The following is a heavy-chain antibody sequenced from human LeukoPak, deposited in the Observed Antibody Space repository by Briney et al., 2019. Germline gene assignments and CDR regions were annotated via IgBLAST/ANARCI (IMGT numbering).Heavy chain of an antibody. CDR3: ARVDRLYERTYPAGYDI. CDR2: INPHSGGT. CDR1: GYNFRDYY. D-gene: IGHD6-25*01. Sequence: ASVKLSCKASGYNFRDYYIHWVRHAPGQGLEWMGWINPHSGGTRYAPKFQGRVTMSRDTPINTAYMELRRLRSDDTAVFYCARVDRLYERTYPAGYDIWGQGTRVTVSS. J-gene: IGHJ3*02. V-gene: IGHV1-2*02.